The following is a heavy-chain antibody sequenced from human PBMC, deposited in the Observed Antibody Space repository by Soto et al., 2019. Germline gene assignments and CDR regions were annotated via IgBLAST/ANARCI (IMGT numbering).Heavy chain of an antibody. CDR3: ARPSYALNWDFHYGMQV. D-gene: IGHD2-2*01. CDR2: INQSGNT. CDR1: GGSFSGYY. J-gene: IGHJ6*02. Sequence: SETLSLTCAVSGGSFSGYYWTWIRQIPGKGLEWIGEINQSGNTKYNPSLMSRVTMSVDTSRNQFSLKLRSVTAADTAVYYCARPSYALNWDFHYGMQVWGQGTWVTVSS. V-gene: IGHV4-34*01.